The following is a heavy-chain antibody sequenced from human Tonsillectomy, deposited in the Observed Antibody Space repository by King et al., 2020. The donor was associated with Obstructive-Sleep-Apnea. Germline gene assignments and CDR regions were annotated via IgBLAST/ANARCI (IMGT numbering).Heavy chain of an antibody. V-gene: IGHV3-23*04. CDR3: AKDLPGGYYGSGSYYSETFDP. Sequence: VQLVESGGGLVQPGGSLRLSCAASGFTFSSYAMSWVRQAPGKGLEWVSAISGSGGSTYYADSVKGRFTISRDNSKNTLYLQMNSLRAEDTAVYYCAKDLPGGYYGSGSYYSETFDPWGQGTLVTVSS. J-gene: IGHJ5*02. CDR1: GFTFSSYA. CDR2: ISGSGGST. D-gene: IGHD3-10*01.